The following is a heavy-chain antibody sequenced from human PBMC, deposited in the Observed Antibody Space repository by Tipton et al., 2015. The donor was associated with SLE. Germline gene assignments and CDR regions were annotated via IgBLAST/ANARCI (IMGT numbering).Heavy chain of an antibody. V-gene: IGHV4-59*08. D-gene: IGHD4-11*01. Sequence: LRLSCTVSGVSISSGYWTWIRQPPGKGLEWIGYMYYSGSTDYNPSLKSRVTISVDTSKNQFSLNLSSVTAADTAVYYCARGDYSRYYSSMDVWGQGTTVTVSS. CDR3: ARGDYSRYYSSMDV. J-gene: IGHJ6*02. CDR1: GVSISSGY. CDR2: MYYSGST.